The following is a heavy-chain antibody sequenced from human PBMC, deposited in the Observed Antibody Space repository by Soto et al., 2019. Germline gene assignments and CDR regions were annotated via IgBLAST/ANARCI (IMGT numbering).Heavy chain of an antibody. CDR3: AKDLADGYLTEAITLDS. J-gene: IGHJ4*02. CDR1: GFTFTTYG. Sequence: SVGSLRLSCVASGFTFTTYGMNWVRQVPGQGLEWVAGISASGGTTYYAESVKGRFDISRDRSKNTLYLQMNSLRGDDSAMYYCAKDLADGYLTEAITLDSWGQGTLVTVSS. CDR2: ISASGGTT. D-gene: IGHD5-12*01. V-gene: IGHV3-23*01.